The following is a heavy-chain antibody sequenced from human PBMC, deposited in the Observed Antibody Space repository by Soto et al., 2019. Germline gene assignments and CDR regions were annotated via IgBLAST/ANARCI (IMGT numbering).Heavy chain of an antibody. CDR3: AGDIRSGSYRFDY. CDR2: IYDSGST. D-gene: IGHD1-26*01. Sequence: PSETMSVTCAVADGSISSGGHSWSWIRQPPGKGLEWIGYIYDSGSTLYNPSLKSRVTISVDRPNNQFSLKLSSVTAADTAIYYCAGDIRSGSYRFDYWGQGALVTVSP. CDR1: DGSISSGGHS. V-gene: IGHV4-30-2*01. J-gene: IGHJ4*02.